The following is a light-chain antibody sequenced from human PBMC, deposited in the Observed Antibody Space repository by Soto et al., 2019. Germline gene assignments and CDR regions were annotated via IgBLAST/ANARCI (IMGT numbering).Light chain of an antibody. J-gene: IGKJ1*01. CDR2: GAS. Sequence: EIVMTQSPATLSVSPGERATLSCRASQSVSSNLAWYQQKPGQAPRLLIYGASTRATGIPARFSGSGSGTEFILTISNLQSEYFAVYYCQQYNNWPPMSFGQGTKVEIK. V-gene: IGKV3-15*01. CDR3: QQYNNWPPMS. CDR1: QSVSSN.